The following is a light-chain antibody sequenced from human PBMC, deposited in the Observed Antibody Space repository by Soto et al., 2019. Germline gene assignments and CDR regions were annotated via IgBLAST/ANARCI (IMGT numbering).Light chain of an antibody. J-gene: IGKJ5*01. CDR2: DAS. CDR1: QTVSSNY. Sequence: IVLTQSPGTLSLSPGERATLSCRASQTVSSNYLAWYQQRPGQAPRLLIYDASTRATGTPDRFSGSGSGTDFTLTISSLEPEDFAVHYCQQRSNWPPITFGQGTRLEIK. V-gene: IGKV3D-20*02. CDR3: QQRSNWPPIT.